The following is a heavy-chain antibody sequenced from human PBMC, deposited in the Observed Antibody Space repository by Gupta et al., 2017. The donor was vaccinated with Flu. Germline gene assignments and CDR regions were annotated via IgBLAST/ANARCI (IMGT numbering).Heavy chain of an antibody. V-gene: IGHV4-38-2*01. Sequence: QVQLQESGPGLVQPSETLSLSCAVSGYTISSGYHWGWLRQPPGKGLEWIASIYQNGNSYYNPSLKRRVTISVDTPKSQFSLKLNFVTAADTAVYYCARLRYSGYDWGFDYWGQGTLVNVSS. CDR3: ARLRYSGYDWGFDY. CDR1: GYTISSGYH. CDR2: IYQNGNS. J-gene: IGHJ4*02. D-gene: IGHD5-12*01.